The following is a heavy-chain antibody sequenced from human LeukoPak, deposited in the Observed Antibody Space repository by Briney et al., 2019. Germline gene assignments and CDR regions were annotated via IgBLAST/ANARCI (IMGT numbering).Heavy chain of an antibody. J-gene: IGHJ4*02. CDR1: GFTFSSYW. V-gene: IGHV3-74*01. Sequence: PGGSLRLSCAASGFTFSSYWMHWVRQAPGKGLVWVSRINSDGSTTNYADSVKGRFTISRDNAKNMLYLQMNSLRAEDTAVYYCARRSSGSPPYYFDYWGQGTLVTVSS. CDR3: ARRSSGSPPYYFDY. CDR2: INSDGSTT. D-gene: IGHD1-26*01.